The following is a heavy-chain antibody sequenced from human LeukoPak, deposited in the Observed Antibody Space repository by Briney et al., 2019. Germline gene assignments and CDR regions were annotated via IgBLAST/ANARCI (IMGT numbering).Heavy chain of an antibody. CDR1: GYTFTADY. V-gene: IGHV1-2*02. CDR3: ARARALAHFDS. CDR2: FNPNSGDS. J-gene: IGHJ4*02. D-gene: IGHD1-26*01. Sequence: ASVKVSCKASGYTFTADYIHWMRQAPGQGLEWMGWFNPNSGDSNFAQKFQGRVTMTRDTSTSTAYVELSRLGSDDTAVYYCARARALAHFDSWGQGTLVTVFS.